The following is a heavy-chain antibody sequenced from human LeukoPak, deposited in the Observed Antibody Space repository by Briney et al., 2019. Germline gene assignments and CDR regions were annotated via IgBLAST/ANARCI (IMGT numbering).Heavy chain of an antibody. CDR1: GYSISSGYY. V-gene: IGHV4-38-2*02. Sequence: SETLSLTCTVSGYSISSGYYWGWIRQPPGKGLEWIGSIYHSGSTYYNPSLKSRVTISVDTSKNQFSLKLSSVTAADTAVYYCARDLDAGAYTDWGQGTLVTVSS. J-gene: IGHJ4*02. CDR3: ARDLDAGAYTD. D-gene: IGHD3/OR15-3a*01. CDR2: IYHSGST.